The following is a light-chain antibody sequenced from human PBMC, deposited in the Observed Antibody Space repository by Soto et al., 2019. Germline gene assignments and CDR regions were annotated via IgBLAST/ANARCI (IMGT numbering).Light chain of an antibody. Sequence: EIVLTQSPGTLSLSPGERATLSCRTSQSVSSDYLAWYQQTPGQAPRLLIHGASSRATGILDRFSGSGSGTDFTLTISRLEPEDFAVYYCQQYGSSPLTFGGGTKVEIK. V-gene: IGKV3-20*01. J-gene: IGKJ4*02. CDR2: GAS. CDR1: QSVSSDY. CDR3: QQYGSSPLT.